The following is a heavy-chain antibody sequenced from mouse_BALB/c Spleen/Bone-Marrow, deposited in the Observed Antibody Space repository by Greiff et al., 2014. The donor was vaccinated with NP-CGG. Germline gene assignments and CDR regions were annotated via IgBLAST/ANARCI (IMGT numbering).Heavy chain of an antibody. CDR3: ARRQFITTAAWFAY. J-gene: IGHJ3*01. D-gene: IGHD1-2*01. Sequence: VHVKQSGPELVKPGASVKMSCKASGYTFTSYVMHWVKQKPGQGLEWIGYINPYNDGTKYNEKFKGKATLTSDKSSGTAYMELSSLTSEDSAVYYCARRQFITTAAWFAYWGQGTLVTVSA. CDR2: INPYNDGT. CDR1: GYTFTSYV. V-gene: IGHV1-14*01.